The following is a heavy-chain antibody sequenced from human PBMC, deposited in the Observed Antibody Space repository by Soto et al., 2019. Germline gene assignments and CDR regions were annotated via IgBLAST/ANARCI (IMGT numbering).Heavy chain of an antibody. CDR2: ISGSGGST. CDR3: AKYFTISPYYGMDV. J-gene: IGHJ6*02. V-gene: IGHV3-23*01. CDR1: GFTFSSYA. D-gene: IGHD3-9*01. Sequence: GGSLRLSCAASGFTFSSYAMSWVRQAPGKGLEWVSAISGSGGSTYYADSVKGRFTISRDNSKNTLYLQMNSLRAEDTAVYYCAKYFTISPYYGMDVWGQGTTVTVSS.